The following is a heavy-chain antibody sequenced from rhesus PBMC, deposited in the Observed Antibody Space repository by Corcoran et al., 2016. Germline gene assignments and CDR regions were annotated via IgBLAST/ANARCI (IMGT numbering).Heavy chain of an antibody. J-gene: IGHJ4*01. D-gene: IGHD2-21*01. CDR2: IDPSDFDT. V-gene: IGHV5-2*01. CDR3: AKGVIEYCTGSGCYGIDY. Sequence: EVQLVQSGAEVKRPGESLKISCKTSGYSFTSYWISWVRQMPGKGLEWMGAIDPSDFDTRYSPSFQGQITISADKSISPAYLQWSSLKASDTATYYCAKGVIEYCTGSGCYGIDYWGQGVLVTVSS. CDR1: GYSFTSYW.